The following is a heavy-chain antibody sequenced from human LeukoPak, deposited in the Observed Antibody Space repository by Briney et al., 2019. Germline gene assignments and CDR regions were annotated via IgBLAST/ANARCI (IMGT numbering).Heavy chain of an antibody. V-gene: IGHV3-11*01. CDR3: ARGVPSSGPPY. CDR1: GFIFSDYF. J-gene: IGHJ4*02. Sequence: GGSLRLSCAGSGFIFSDYFMSWIRQAPGKGLEWVSYISSSSTDIYYADSVKGRFSVSRDNAKNSLYLQMNSLRAEDTAVYYCARGVPSSGPPYWGQGTLVTVSS. D-gene: IGHD3-22*01. CDR2: ISSSSTDI.